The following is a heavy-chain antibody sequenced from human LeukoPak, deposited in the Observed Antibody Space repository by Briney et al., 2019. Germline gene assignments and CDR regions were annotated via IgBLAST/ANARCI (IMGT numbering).Heavy chain of an antibody. CDR3: AKESHYDSSGYLTHDPYFQH. CDR2: ISRSSSFI. J-gene: IGHJ1*01. D-gene: IGHD3-22*01. Sequence: PGGSLRLSCAASGFTFSSYSMNWVRQAPGKGLEWVSSISRSSSFIYYADSVKGRFTISRDNSKNTLYLQMNSLRAEDTAVYYCAKESHYDSSGYLTHDPYFQHWGQGTLVTVSS. CDR1: GFTFSSYS. V-gene: IGHV3-21*04.